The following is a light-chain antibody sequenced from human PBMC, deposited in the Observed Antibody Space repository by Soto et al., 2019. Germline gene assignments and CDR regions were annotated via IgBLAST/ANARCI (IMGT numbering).Light chain of an antibody. CDR1: QSINSN. CDR2: DVS. CDR3: QQYHNWPPNYT. V-gene: IGKV3-15*01. J-gene: IGKJ2*01. Sequence: EIVMTQSPATLSVSLGERATLSCRASQSINSNLAWYQQKPGQAPRLLIYDVSTRATGIPARFSGSGSETYFTLTISSLQSEDFAVYYCQQYHNWPPNYTFGQGTKLEIK.